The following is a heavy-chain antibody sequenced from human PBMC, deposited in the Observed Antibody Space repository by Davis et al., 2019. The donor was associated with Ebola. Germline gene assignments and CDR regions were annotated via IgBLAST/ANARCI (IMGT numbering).Heavy chain of an antibody. D-gene: IGHD6-19*01. CDR1: GFTFSIYA. V-gene: IGHV3-23*01. Sequence: GGSLRLSCAASGFTFSIYAMSWVRQAPGKGLEWVSAISGSGGSTYYAHSVKGRFTISRDNSENTLFLQMNSLRAEDTAVYYCAKDRAAVADWYFDLWGRGTLVTVSS. J-gene: IGHJ2*01. CDR3: AKDRAAVADWYFDL. CDR2: ISGSGGST.